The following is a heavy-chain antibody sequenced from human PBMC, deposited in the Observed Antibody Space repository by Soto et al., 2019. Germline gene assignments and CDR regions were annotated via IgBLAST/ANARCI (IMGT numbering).Heavy chain of an antibody. Sequence: ASVKVSCKVSGYTLTELSMHWVRQAPGKGLEWMGGFDPEDGETIYAQKFQGRVTMTEDTSTDTAYMELSSLRSEDTAVYYCAFGGVVVTLFDYWGQGTLVTVSS. CDR3: AFGGVVVTLFDY. V-gene: IGHV1-24*01. J-gene: IGHJ4*02. D-gene: IGHD3-22*01. CDR1: GYTLTELS. CDR2: FDPEDGET.